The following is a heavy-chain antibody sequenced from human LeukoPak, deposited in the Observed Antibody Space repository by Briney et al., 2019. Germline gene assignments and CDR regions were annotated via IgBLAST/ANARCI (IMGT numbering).Heavy chain of an antibody. J-gene: IGHJ2*01. D-gene: IGHD3-22*01. V-gene: IGHV4-59*01. CDR3: ARDRDSSGLRDFDL. Sequence: SETLSLTCTVSGGSISSYYWSWIRQPPGKGLEWIGYIYYSGSTNYNPSLKSRVSISIDTSKNQFSLQLSSVTAADTAVYYCARDRDSSGLRDFDLWGRGTLVTVSA. CDR2: IYYSGST. CDR1: GGSISSYY.